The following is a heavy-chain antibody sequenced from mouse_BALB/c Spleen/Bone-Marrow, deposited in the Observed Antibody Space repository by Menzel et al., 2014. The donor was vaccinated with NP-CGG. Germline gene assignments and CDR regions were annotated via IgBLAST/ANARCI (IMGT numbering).Heavy chain of an antibody. Sequence: QVQLQQSGAELVKPGASVKISCKATGYTFSSYWIEWVKQRPGHGLEWIGEILPGSGSTNYNEKFKGKATFTAYTSSNTAYMQLSSLTSEDSAVYYCARGGVRGKDYFDYWGQGTTLTVSS. CDR3: ARGGVRGKDYFDY. CDR1: GYTFSSYW. V-gene: IGHV1-9*01. CDR2: ILPGSGST. J-gene: IGHJ2*01. D-gene: IGHD2-14*01.